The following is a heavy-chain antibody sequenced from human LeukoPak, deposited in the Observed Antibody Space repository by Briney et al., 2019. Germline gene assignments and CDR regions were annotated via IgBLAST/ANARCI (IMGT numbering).Heavy chain of an antibody. Sequence: NPSETLSLTCTVSGGSISSYYWSWIRQPPGKGLEWIGYIYYSGSTNYNPSLKSRVTISVDTSKNQFSLKLSSVTAADTAVYYCARGIVGAYDAFDIWGQGTMVTVSS. CDR1: GGSISSYY. CDR2: IYYSGST. V-gene: IGHV4-59*01. D-gene: IGHD1-26*01. J-gene: IGHJ3*02. CDR3: ARGIVGAYDAFDI.